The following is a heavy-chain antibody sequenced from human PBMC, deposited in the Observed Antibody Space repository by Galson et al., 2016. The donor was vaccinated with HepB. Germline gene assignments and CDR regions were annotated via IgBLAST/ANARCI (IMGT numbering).Heavy chain of an antibody. CDR1: GFTVSDNY. J-gene: IGHJ6*03. CDR2: IYSGGTT. V-gene: IGHV3-53*01. D-gene: IGHD3-9*01. CDR3: ARGGLAYDIMTGYYSGKNYYHYMYV. Sequence: SLRLSCAASGFTVSDNYMAWVRQAPGKGLEWVSVIYSGGTTYYADSVKGRFTISRDNSKNTLYLQMNSLRAEDTAVYYCARGGLAYDIMTGYYSGKNYYHYMYVWGKGTTVTVSS.